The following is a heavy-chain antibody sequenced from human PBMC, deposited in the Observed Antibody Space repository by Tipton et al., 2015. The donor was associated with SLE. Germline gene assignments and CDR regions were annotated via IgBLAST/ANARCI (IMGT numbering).Heavy chain of an antibody. V-gene: IGHV4-61*02. CDR3: ARVQAYEGFDP. D-gene: IGHD3-16*01. J-gene: IGHJ5*02. Sequence: TLSLTCTVSGVSISSASYYWNWIRQPAGKGLEWIGRAYTTGSSYYNPSLESRVAISMDTSKNQFSLKLTAVTAADTAVYYCARVQAYEGFDPWGQGTLVTVSS. CDR2: AYTTGSS. CDR1: GVSISSASYY.